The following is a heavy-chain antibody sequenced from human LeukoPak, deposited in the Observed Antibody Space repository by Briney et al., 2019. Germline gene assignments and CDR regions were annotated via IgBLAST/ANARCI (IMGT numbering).Heavy chain of an antibody. CDR3: AKGDYYGSLGLDN. Sequence: GGSLRLSCSASGFTFNDYGMHWVRQAPGKGLEWVAVISYDGSNKYYADSVQGRFTISRDNSKNTLFLQMNSLSADDTAVYYCAKGDYYGSLGLDNWHQGTLVTVSS. D-gene: IGHD3-10*01. V-gene: IGHV3-30*18. J-gene: IGHJ4*02. CDR1: GFTFNDYG. CDR2: ISYDGSNK.